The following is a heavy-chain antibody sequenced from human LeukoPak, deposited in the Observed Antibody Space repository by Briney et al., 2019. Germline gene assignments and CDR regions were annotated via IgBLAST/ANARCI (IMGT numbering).Heavy chain of an antibody. V-gene: IGHV4-59*01. Sequence: SETLCLTSTVSGGSITTYNWSWLRHPPGKGLEWIGFIYYTGSTNYNPALQSRVTISIDTPKNQFSLMLNSVTAAETAVCYCARDDYGDFNDWGEEMMVTVSS. CDR1: GGSITTYN. CDR2: IYYTGST. D-gene: IGHD4-17*01. J-gene: IGHJ4*02. CDR3: ARDDYGDFND.